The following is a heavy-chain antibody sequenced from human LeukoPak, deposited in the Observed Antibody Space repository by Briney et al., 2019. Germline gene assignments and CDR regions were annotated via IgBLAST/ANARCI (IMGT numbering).Heavy chain of an antibody. V-gene: IGHV3-74*01. Sequence: PGGSLRLSCAASGFTFNSYWFHWVRQAPGKGLVWVSRINSDGSDTIYADSVKGSFTISRANAKSTVYLQVNSLKAEDTAVYYCARGGYHHGFDIWGQGTMVTVSS. J-gene: IGHJ3*02. D-gene: IGHD2-15*01. CDR1: GFTFNSYW. CDR3: ARGGYHHGFDI. CDR2: INSDGSDT.